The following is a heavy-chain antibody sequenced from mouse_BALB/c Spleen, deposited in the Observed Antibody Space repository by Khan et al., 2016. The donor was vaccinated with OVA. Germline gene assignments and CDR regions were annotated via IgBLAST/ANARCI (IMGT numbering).Heavy chain of an antibody. J-gene: IGHJ3*01. Sequence: QVQLQQPGAELVRPGASVKLSCKASGYTFTSYWMNWVRQRPGQGLDWIGKINPSDSETHYNQMFEDKATLTVDKSSGTAYMQLSSLTSEDSAVYYGARREKYGYDPSGFAYWGQGTLVTVSA. CDR1: GYTFTSYW. CDR3: ARREKYGYDPSGFAY. V-gene: IGHV1-61*01. CDR2: INPSDSET. D-gene: IGHD2-2*01.